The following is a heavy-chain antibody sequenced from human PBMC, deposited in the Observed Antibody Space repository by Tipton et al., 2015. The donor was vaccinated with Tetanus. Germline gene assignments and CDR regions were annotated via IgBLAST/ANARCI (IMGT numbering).Heavy chain of an antibody. Sequence: SLRLSCAASGFTFSSYAMSWVRQAPGKGLEWVSAISGSGGSTYYADSVKGRFTISRDNSKNTLYLQMNSLRAEDTAVYYCAKDIGTGAIVRNSDDSYGMDVWGQGTTVTVSS. V-gene: IGHV3-23*01. CDR3: AKDIGTGAIVRNSDDSYGMDV. CDR1: GFTFSSYA. J-gene: IGHJ6*02. D-gene: IGHD4-11*01. CDR2: ISGSGGST.